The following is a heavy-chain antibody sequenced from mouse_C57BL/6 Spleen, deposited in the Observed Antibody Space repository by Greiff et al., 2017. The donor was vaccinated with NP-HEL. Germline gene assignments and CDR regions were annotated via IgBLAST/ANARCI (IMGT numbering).Heavy chain of an antibody. J-gene: IGHJ2*01. Sequence: EVQLVESGGGLVQPGGSMKLSCVASGFTFSNYWMNWVRQSPEKGLEWVAQIRLKSDNYATHYAESVKGRFTISRDDSKSSVYLQMNNLRAEDTGIYYCTIITTVVATYYFDYWGQGTTLTVSS. CDR1: GFTFSNYW. D-gene: IGHD1-1*01. CDR3: TIITTVVATYYFDY. CDR2: IRLKSDNYAT. V-gene: IGHV6-3*01.